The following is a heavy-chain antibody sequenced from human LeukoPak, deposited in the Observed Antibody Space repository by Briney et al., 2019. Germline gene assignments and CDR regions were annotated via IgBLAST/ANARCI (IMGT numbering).Heavy chain of an antibody. V-gene: IGHV4-31*03. D-gene: IGHD2-2*01. CDR1: GGSISSGGYY. CDR3: ARVKGYCSITSCFHDY. Sequence: SQTLSLTCTVSGGSISSGGYYWSWIRQHPGKGLEWIGYIYYSGSTYYNPSLESRVTISVDTSKNQFSLKLSSVTAADTAVYYCARVKGYCSITSCFHDYWGQGTLVTVSS. CDR2: IYYSGST. J-gene: IGHJ4*02.